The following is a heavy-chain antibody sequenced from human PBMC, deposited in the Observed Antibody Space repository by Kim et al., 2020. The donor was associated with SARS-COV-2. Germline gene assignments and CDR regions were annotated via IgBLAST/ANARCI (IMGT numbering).Heavy chain of an antibody. Sequence: GGSLRLSCAASGFTFSSYGMHWVRQAPGKGLEWVAVISYDGSNKYYADSVKGRFTISRDNSKNTLYLQMNSLRAEDTAVYYCAKSAGGYSYGYQDYWGQGTLVTVSS. CDR1: GFTFSSYG. CDR3: AKSAGGYSYGYQDY. J-gene: IGHJ4*02. D-gene: IGHD5-18*01. V-gene: IGHV3-30*18. CDR2: ISYDGSNK.